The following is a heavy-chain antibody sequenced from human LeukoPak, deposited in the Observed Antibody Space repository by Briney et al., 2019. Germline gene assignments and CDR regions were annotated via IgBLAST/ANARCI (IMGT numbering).Heavy chain of an antibody. CDR2: INTNTENP. V-gene: IGHV7-4-1*02. J-gene: IGHJ4*02. CDR1: GYTFTSYA. CDR3: ARGQPWLSH. Sequence: ASVKVSCKASGYTFTSYAMNWVRQAPGQGLEWMGWINTNTENPIYAQGFTGRFVFSVDTSVSTAYLQISSLEADDTAAYYCARGQPWLSHWGQGSLVTVSS. D-gene: IGHD5-24*01.